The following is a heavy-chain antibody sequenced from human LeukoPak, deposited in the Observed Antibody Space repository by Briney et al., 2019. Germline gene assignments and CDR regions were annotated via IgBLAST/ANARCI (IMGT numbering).Heavy chain of an antibody. CDR1: GFTFSSYG. D-gene: IGHD6-19*01. CDR3: AKEWAVADQSGDFDI. V-gene: IGHV3-30*02. Sequence: PGGSLRLSCAASGFTFSSYGMHWVRQAPGKGLEWVAVIWYDGSNKYYADSVKGRFTISRDNSKNTLYLQMNSLRAEDTAVYYCAKEWAVADQSGDFDIWGQGTMVTVSS. CDR2: IWYDGSNK. J-gene: IGHJ3*02.